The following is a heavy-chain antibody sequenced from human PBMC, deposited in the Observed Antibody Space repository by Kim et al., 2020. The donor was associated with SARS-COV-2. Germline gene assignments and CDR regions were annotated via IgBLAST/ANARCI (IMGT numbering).Heavy chain of an antibody. Sequence: SETLSLTCAVYGGSFSGYYWSWIRQPPGKGLEWIGEINHSGSTNYNPSLKSRVTISVDTSKNQFSLKLSSVTAADTAVYYCAVVVVPAHGGYWGQGTLVTVSS. CDR3: AVVVVPAHGGY. V-gene: IGHV4-34*01. CDR1: GGSFSGYY. D-gene: IGHD2-2*01. J-gene: IGHJ4*02. CDR2: INHSGST.